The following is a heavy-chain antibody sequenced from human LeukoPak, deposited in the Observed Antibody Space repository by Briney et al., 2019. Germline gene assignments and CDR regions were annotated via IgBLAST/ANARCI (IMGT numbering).Heavy chain of an antibody. J-gene: IGHJ4*02. D-gene: IGHD2-8*02. CDR1: GGSISSSSYY. Sequence: SETLSLTRTVSGGSISSSSYYWGWICQPPGKGLEWIGSIYYSGSTYYNPSLKSRVTISVDTSKNQFSLKLSSVTAADTAVYYCARRSGGQFDYWGQGTLVTVSS. CDR3: ARRSGGQFDY. CDR2: IYYSGST. V-gene: IGHV4-39*01.